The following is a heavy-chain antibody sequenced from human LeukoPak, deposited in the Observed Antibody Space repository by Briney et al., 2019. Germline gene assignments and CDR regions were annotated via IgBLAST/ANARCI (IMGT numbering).Heavy chain of an antibody. CDR3: ARVGTPYCSSTSCYNMGFDY. Sequence: ASVNVSCKASGYTFTSYGISWVRQAPGQGLEWMGWISAYNGNTNYAQKLQGRVTMTTDTSTSTAYMELRSLRSDDTAVYYCARVGTPYCSSTSCYNMGFDYWGQGTLGTVSS. J-gene: IGHJ4*02. D-gene: IGHD2-2*02. CDR2: ISAYNGNT. CDR1: GYTFTSYG. V-gene: IGHV1-18*01.